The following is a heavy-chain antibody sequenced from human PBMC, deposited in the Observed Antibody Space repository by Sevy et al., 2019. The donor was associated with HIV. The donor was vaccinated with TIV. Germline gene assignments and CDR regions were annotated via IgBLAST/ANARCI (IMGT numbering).Heavy chain of an antibody. CDR1: GFIFSNYA. CDR3: ARGSCIGGSCHTGYHGMDV. D-gene: IGHD2-15*01. J-gene: IGHJ6*02. Sequence: GGSLRLSCATSGFIFSNYAMHWVRQAPGKGLEWVSSISTSSTYIYQADSVKGRFTISRDNAQNSVYLQMNSLRVEDTALYYCARGSCIGGSCHTGYHGMDVWGQGTTVTVSS. CDR2: ISTSSTYI. V-gene: IGHV3-21*06.